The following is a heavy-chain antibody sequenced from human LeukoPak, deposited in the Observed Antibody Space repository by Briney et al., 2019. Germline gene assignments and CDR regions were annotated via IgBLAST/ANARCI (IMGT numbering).Heavy chain of an antibody. J-gene: IGHJ4*02. CDR3: ARGERELGYCSSTSCYLSWFDY. Sequence: SETLSLTCAVYGGSFSGYYWSWIRQPPGKGLEWIGEINHSGSTNYNPSLKSRVTISVDTSKNQFSLKLSSVTAADTAVYYCARGERELGYCSSTSCYLSWFDYWGQGTLVTVSS. D-gene: IGHD2-2*01. CDR1: GGSFSGYY. V-gene: IGHV4-34*01. CDR2: INHSGST.